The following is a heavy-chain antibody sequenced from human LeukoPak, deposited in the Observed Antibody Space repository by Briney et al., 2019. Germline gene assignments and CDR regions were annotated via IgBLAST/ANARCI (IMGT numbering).Heavy chain of an antibody. CDR3: ARELVGDSTWPGVCGAFDI. CDR2: IYYSGST. V-gene: IGHV4-59*01. Sequence: PSETLSLTCTVSGGSISSYYWSWIRQPPGKGLEWIGYIYYSGSTNYNPSLKSRVTISVDTSKNQFSLKLSSVTAADTALHFFARELVGDSTWPGVCGAFDIWGQGTMVTVFS. D-gene: IGHD2-8*01. CDR1: GGSISSYY. J-gene: IGHJ3*02.